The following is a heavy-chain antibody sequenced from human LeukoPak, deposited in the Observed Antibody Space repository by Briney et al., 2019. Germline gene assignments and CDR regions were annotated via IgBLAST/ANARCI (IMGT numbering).Heavy chain of an antibody. Sequence: GGSLRLSCAASGFTFINYCMSWVRQAPGKGLEWVANIKQDGSEKHYVDSVKGRFTISRDNAKNSLYLQMNGLRADDTAVYFCARVAVAGTEFDYWGQGTLVTVSS. CDR1: GFTFINYC. CDR3: ARVAVAGTEFDY. J-gene: IGHJ4*02. D-gene: IGHD6-19*01. CDR2: IKQDGSEK. V-gene: IGHV3-7*04.